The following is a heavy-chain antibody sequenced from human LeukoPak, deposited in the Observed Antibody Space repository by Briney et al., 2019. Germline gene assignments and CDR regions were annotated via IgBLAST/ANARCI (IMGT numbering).Heavy chain of an antibody. CDR1: GYTFTSYY. D-gene: IGHD3-22*01. CDR2: INPSGGST. CDR3: ARDLSYYYDSSGQLY. V-gene: IGHV1-46*01. Sequence: VASVKVSCKASGYTFTSYYMHWVRQAPGQGLEWMGIINPSGGSTSYAQKFQGRVTMTRDTSTSTVYMELSSLRSEDTAVYYCARDLSYYYDSSGQLYWGQGTLVTVSS. J-gene: IGHJ4*02.